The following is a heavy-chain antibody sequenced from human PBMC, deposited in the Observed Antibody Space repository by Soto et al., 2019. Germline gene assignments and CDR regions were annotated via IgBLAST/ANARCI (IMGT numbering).Heavy chain of an antibody. CDR3: ARGNCGGDCYSDYYYGMDV. V-gene: IGHV5-10-1*01. J-gene: IGHJ6*02. D-gene: IGHD2-21*02. CDR1: GYSFTSYW. CDR2: IDPSDSYT. Sequence: ESLKISCKGSGYSFTSYWISWVRQMPGKGLEWMGRIDPSDSYTNYSPSFQGHVTISADKSISTAYLQWSSLKASDTAMYYCARGNCGGDCYSDYYYGMDVWGQGTTVTVSS.